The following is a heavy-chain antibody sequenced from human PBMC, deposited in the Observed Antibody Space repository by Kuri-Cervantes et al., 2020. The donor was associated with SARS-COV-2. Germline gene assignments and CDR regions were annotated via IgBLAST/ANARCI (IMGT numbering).Heavy chain of an antibody. CDR3: TTVGCSGGSCYYYYYGMDV. V-gene: IGHV3-15*01. CDR1: GFTFSSYS. CDR2: IKSKTDGGTT. D-gene: IGHD2-15*01. J-gene: IGHJ6*02. Sequence: GGSLRLSCAASGFTFSSYSMSWVRQAPGKGLEWVGRIKSKTDGGTTDYAAPVKGRFTISRDDSKNTLYLQMNSLKTEDTAVYYCTTVGCSGGSCYYYYYGMDVWGQGTTVTVSS.